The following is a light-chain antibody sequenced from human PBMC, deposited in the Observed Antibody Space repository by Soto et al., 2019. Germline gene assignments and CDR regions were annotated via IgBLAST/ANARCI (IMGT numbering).Light chain of an antibody. Sequence: IVMTQSPESLAVSLGERATINCKSSQSLLNSFYNKNYLAWYQQKPGQPPQLLIYWASTRESGVPDRFSGSGSGTDFTLTISSLQAEDVAVYYCQQYYSPPLTFGGGTTVEIK. CDR2: WAS. CDR3: QQYYSPPLT. V-gene: IGKV4-1*01. J-gene: IGKJ4*01. CDR1: QSLLNSFYNKNY.